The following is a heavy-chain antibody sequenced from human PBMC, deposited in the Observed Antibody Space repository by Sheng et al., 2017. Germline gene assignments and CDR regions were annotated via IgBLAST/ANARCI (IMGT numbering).Heavy chain of an antibody. J-gene: IGHJ6*03. CDR2: IIPIFGTA. CDR1: GGTFSSYA. CDR3: ARAPVEVVPAAKEGYYYYMDV. D-gene: IGHD2-2*01. Sequence: QVQLVQSGAEVKKPGSSVKVSCKASGGTFSSYAISWVRQAPGQGLEWMGGIIPIFGTANYAQKFQGRVTITTDESTSTAYMELSSLRSEDTAVYYCARAPVEVVPAAKEGYYYYMDVWGKGTTVTVSS. V-gene: IGHV1-69*05.